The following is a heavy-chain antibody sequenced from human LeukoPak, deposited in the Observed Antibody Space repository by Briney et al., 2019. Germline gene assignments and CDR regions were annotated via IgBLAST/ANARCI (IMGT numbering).Heavy chain of an antibody. J-gene: IGHJ4*02. D-gene: IGHD6-6*01. CDR2: FYTGGST. CDR1: GFPVRANY. Sequence: GGSLRLSWEASGFPVRANYMSWVRQAPGKGLEWVPIFYTGGSTYYADSVRGRFTISRDNSKNTLYLQMNSLRAEDTAVYYCARVGYTLESIAAPPYWGQGTLVTVSS. CDR3: ARVGYTLESIAAPPY. V-gene: IGHV3-66*01.